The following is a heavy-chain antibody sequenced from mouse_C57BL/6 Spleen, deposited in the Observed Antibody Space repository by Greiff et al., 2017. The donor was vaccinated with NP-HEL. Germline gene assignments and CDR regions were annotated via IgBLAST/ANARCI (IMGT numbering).Heavy chain of an antibody. Sequence: QVQLQQSGAELVKPGASVKLSCKASGYTFTSYWMHWVKQRPGQGLEWIGMIHPNSGSTNYNEKFKSKATLTVDKSSSTAYMQLSSLTSEDSAVYYCARDDGYSYYFDYWGQGTTLTVSS. CDR3: ARDDGYSYYFDY. CDR1: GYTFTSYW. D-gene: IGHD2-3*01. V-gene: IGHV1-64*01. CDR2: IHPNSGST. J-gene: IGHJ2*01.